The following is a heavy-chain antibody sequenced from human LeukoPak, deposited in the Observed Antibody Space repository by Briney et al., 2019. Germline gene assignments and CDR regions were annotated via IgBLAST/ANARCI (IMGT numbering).Heavy chain of an antibody. Sequence: PGGSLGLSCAASGFTFSSYSMNWVRQAPGKGLEWVSSISSSSSYIYYADSVKGRFTISRDNAKNSLYLQMNSLRAEDTAVYYSARDRGSGDRSGYYFDAFDISGQGTMVTVSS. V-gene: IGHV3-21*01. D-gene: IGHD3-22*01. CDR3: ARDRGSGDRSGYYFDAFDI. J-gene: IGHJ3*02. CDR1: GFTFSSYS. CDR2: ISSSSSYI.